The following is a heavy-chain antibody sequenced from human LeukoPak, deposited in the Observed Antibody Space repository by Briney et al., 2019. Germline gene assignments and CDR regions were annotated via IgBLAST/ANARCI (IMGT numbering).Heavy chain of an antibody. V-gene: IGHV3-74*03. J-gene: IGHJ4*02. D-gene: IGHD2-21*02. Sequence: GGSLRLSCAVSGFCFTNYWMHWVRQDPGKGLVWVSYISSDGSVTKYADSVKGRFTISRDNAVNTLYLQMNSLRVEDTAVYYCVRGSLRLPRSTPDYWGQGTLVTVSS. CDR3: VRGSLRLPRSTPDY. CDR1: GFCFTNYW. CDR2: ISSDGSVT.